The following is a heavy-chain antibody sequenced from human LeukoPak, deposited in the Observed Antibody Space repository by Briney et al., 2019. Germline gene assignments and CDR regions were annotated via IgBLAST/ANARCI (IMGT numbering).Heavy chain of an antibody. CDR3: ARYDILTGYYLY. CDR1: GGSISSSSYY. CDR2: IYYSGST. D-gene: IGHD3-9*01. Sequence: SETLSLTCTVSGGSISSSSYYWGWIRQPPGKGLEWIGSIYYSGSTYYNPSLKSRVTISVDTFKNQFSLKLSSVTAADTAVYYCARYDILTGYYLYWGQGTLVTVSS. J-gene: IGHJ4*02. V-gene: IGHV4-39*01.